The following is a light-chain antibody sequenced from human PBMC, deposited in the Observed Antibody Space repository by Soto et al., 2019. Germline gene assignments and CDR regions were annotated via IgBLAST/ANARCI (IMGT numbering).Light chain of an antibody. J-gene: IGLJ2*01. CDR2: EVS. V-gene: IGLV2-14*01. CDR1: SSDVGGYNY. Sequence: QSALTQPASVSASPGQSITISCPGTSSDVGGYNYVSWYQEHPDKAPKLIIYEVSNRPSGVSNRFSGSKSGNTASLTISGLQAEDEADYYCCSYTDSTTLLFGGGTKLTVL. CDR3: CSYTDSTTLL.